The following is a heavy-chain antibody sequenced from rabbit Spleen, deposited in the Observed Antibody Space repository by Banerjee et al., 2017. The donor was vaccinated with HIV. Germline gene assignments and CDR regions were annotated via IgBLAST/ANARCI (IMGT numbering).Heavy chain of an antibody. CDR3: ARDTSSSFSSYGMDL. CDR1: GFSFSSVYD. CDR2: IYTANSAAT. V-gene: IGHV1S40*01. D-gene: IGHD1-1*01. Sequence: QSLEESGGDLVKPGASLTLTCTASGFSFSSVYDMCWVRQAPGKGLEWIAYIYTANSAATYYATWAKGRFTISKTSSTTLTLQMTSLTAADTATYFCARDTSSSFSSYGMDLWGPGPSSPS. J-gene: IGHJ6*01.